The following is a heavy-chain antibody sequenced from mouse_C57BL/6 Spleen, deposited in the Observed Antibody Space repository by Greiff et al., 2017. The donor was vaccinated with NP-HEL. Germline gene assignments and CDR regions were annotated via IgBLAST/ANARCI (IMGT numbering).Heavy chain of an antibody. CDR2: IDPEDGET. V-gene: IGHV14-2*01. CDR1: GFNIKDYY. CDR3: ARSPYDYYDY. J-gene: IGHJ2*01. Sequence: VQLQQSGAELVKPGASVKLSCTASGFNIKDYYMHWVKQRTEQGLEWIGRIDPEDGETKYAPKFPGKATITADTSSNTAYLQLSSLTSEDTAVYYCARSPYDYYDYWGQGTTLTVSS. D-gene: IGHD2-3*01.